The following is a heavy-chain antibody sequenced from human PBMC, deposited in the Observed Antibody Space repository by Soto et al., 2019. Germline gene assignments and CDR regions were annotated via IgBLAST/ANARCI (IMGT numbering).Heavy chain of an antibody. CDR2: ISSSSSYI. CDR1: GFTFSSYS. D-gene: IGHD3-22*01. CDR3: ARDYFVSYYYDSSPHSP. V-gene: IGHV3-21*01. Sequence: GGSLRLSCAASGFTFSSYSMNWVRQAPGKGLEWVSSISSSSSYIYYADSVKGRFTISRDNAKNSLYLQMNSLRAEDTAVYYCARDYFVSYYYDSSPHSPWGQGTLVTVSS. J-gene: IGHJ5*02.